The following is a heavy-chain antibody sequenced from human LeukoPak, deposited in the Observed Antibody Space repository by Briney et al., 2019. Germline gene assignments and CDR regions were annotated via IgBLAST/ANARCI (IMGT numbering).Heavy chain of an antibody. V-gene: IGHV4-59*01. CDR2: IYYSGRT. J-gene: IGHJ3*02. Sequence: PSETLSLSCSVSGGSINSDYWSWIRQPPGKGLEWIGYIYYSGRTTYNPSLKSRATISVDTSKKQLSLKMSSVTAADTAVYYCAREVPRTATAGTEAFDIWGQGTLVTVS. D-gene: IGHD6-13*01. CDR3: AREVPRTATAGTEAFDI. CDR1: GGSINSDY.